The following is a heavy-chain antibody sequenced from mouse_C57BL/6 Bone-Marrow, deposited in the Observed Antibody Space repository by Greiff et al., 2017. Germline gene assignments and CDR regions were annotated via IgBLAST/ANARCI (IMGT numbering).Heavy chain of an antibody. Sequence: QVQLQQPGAELMMPGASVKLSCKASGYTFTSYWMHWVKQRPGQGLEWIGEIDPSDSYTNYNQKFKGKSTLTVDKSSSTAYMQLSSLTSEDSAVYYCARMYGSSYDWYFDVWGTGTTVTVSS. D-gene: IGHD1-1*01. CDR3: ARMYGSSYDWYFDV. CDR1: GYTFTSYW. V-gene: IGHV1-69*01. CDR2: IDPSDSYT. J-gene: IGHJ1*03.